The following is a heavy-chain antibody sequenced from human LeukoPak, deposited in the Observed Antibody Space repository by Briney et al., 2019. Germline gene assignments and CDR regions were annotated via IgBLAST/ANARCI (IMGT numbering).Heavy chain of an antibody. J-gene: IGHJ6*02. Sequence: SETLSLTCTVSGGSISSYYWSWIRQPPGKGLEWIGYIDYSGSTNYNPSLKSRVTISVDTSKNQFSLKLSSVTAADTAVYYCARGFYCSGGSCYSSMDYGMDVWGQGTTVTVSS. CDR2: IDYSGST. CDR3: ARGFYCSGGSCYSSMDYGMDV. D-gene: IGHD2-15*01. CDR1: GGSISSYY. V-gene: IGHV4-59*01.